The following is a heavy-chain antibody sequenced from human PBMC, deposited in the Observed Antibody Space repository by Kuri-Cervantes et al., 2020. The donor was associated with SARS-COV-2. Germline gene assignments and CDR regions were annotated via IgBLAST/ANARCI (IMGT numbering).Heavy chain of an antibody. CDR3: ARALYSSGWYVDY. Sequence: GESLKISCEASGFIFSNYGMHWVRQAPGKGLEWVALIWYDGNDQLYTDSVKGRFTISRDNSKNTLYLQMNSLRAEDTAVYYCARALYSSGWYVDYWGQGTLVTVSS. V-gene: IGHV3-30*02. CDR1: GFIFSNYG. J-gene: IGHJ4*02. D-gene: IGHD6-19*01. CDR2: IWYDGNDQ.